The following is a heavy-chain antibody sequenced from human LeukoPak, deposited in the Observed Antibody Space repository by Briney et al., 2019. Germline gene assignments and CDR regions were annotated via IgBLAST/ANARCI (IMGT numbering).Heavy chain of an antibody. Sequence: GGSLRLSCAASGFTFRTYNMNWVRQAPGKGLEWVSSISSRTTYIYYADSVKGRFTISRDNAKNSLYLQMNSLRAEDTAVYYCAKDSGYCTNGVCYEGGFDYWGQGTLVTVSS. D-gene: IGHD2-8*01. CDR2: ISSRTTYI. J-gene: IGHJ4*02. CDR3: AKDSGYCTNGVCYEGGFDY. CDR1: GFTFRTYN. V-gene: IGHV3-21*04.